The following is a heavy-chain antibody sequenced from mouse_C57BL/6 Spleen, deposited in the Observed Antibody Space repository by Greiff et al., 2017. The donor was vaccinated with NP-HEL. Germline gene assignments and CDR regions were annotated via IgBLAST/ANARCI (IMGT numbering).Heavy chain of an antibody. CDR2: IYPSDSET. V-gene: IGHV1-61*01. CDR3: ARGLWYYGSSYGY. Sequence: VQLQQPGAELVRPGSSVKLSCKASGYTFTSYWMDWVKQRPGQGLEWIGNIYPSDSETHYNQKFKDKATLTVDKSSSTAYMQLSSLTSEDSAVDYCARGLWYYGSSYGYWGQGTTLTVSS. D-gene: IGHD1-1*01. CDR1: GYTFTSYW. J-gene: IGHJ2*01.